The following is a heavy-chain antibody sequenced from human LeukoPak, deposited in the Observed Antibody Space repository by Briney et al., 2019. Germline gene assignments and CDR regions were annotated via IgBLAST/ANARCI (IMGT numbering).Heavy chain of an antibody. CDR3: ARLGTAPFDY. J-gene: IGHJ4*02. D-gene: IGHD2-21*02. V-gene: IGHV4-30-4*01. CDR2: ISYTGTT. Sequence: SETLSLTCTVSRGSISSGDYYWSWIRQPPGKGLEWIGYISYTGTTYYNPSLKSRMSISEDTSKNLFSLKLNSVTAADTAVYYCARLGTAPFDYWGQGTLVAVSS. CDR1: RGSISSGDYY.